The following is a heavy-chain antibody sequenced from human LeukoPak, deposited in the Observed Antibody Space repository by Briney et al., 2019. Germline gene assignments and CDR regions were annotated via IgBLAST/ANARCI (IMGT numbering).Heavy chain of an antibody. J-gene: IGHJ3*01. CDR1: GFSFREYP. CDR3: ARAQISIISSGQYLDV. Sequence: GGSLRLPCVASGFSFREYPIHWVRQAPGKGLEWVAVISNDGSNEYDAEFVKGRFTMSRDNSKNTVFLDMNNLRTEDTAVYYCARAQISIISSGQYLDVWGQGTLVTVSS. D-gene: IGHD3-9*01. V-gene: IGHV3-30-3*01. CDR2: ISNDGSNE.